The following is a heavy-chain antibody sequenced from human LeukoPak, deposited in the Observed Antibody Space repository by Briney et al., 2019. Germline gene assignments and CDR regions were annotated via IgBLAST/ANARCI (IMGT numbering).Heavy chain of an antibody. J-gene: IGHJ4*02. Sequence: PSETLSLTCTVSGDSISSYYWSWIRQPPGKGLEWIGYIYYTGSTNYNPSLKSRVTISVDTSKNQFSLKLSSVTAADTAVYYCASNHHNGNYLYYFDYWGQGTLVTVSS. D-gene: IGHD1-26*01. V-gene: IGHV4-59*08. CDR3: ASNHHNGNYLYYFDY. CDR2: IYYTGST. CDR1: GDSISSYY.